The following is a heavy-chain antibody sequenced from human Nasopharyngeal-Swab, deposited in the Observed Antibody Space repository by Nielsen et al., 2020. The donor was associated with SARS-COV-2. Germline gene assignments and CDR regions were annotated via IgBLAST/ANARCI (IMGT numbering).Heavy chain of an antibody. V-gene: IGHV4-4*02. Sequence: WIRQPPGKGLEWIGEIYHSGSTNYNPSLKSRVTMSVDKSKNQFSLKLTSVTAADTAVYYCARECDENQRSQKEDRDEREVGGKG. CDR2: IYHSGST. CDR3: ARECDENQRSQKEDRDEREV. D-gene: IGHD2-2*01. J-gene: IGHJ6*03.